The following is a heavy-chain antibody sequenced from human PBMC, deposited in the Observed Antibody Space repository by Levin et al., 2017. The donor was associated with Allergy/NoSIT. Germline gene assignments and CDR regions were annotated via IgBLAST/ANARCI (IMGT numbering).Heavy chain of an antibody. V-gene: IGHV1-2*06. CDR1: GYTFTGYF. CDR3: ARNGYVLAATNNWFDP. Sequence: ASVKVSCKASGYTFTGYFMHWLRQAPGQGLEWMGRINPNTGDATYAQKFQGRVTMTRDTSISTAYMELRRLRSDDAAIYYCARNGYVLAATNNWFDPWGQGSLVTVSS. D-gene: IGHD2-8*02. J-gene: IGHJ5*02. CDR2: INPNTGDA.